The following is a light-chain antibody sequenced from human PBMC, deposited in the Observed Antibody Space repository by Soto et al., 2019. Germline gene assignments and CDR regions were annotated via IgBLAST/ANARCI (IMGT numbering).Light chain of an antibody. CDR2: DVS. J-gene: IGKJ2*01. V-gene: IGKV3-11*01. Sequence: LLTQSPATLSLSPGDSATLSCRASQSVTTYLAWYHQKPGQAPRILIYDVSNRATGIPARFSGSGSGTDFTLPISSREPADFGVYFCHQRSNWPPEHTFGQGTKLEI. CDR1: QSVTTY. CDR3: HQRSNWPPEHT.